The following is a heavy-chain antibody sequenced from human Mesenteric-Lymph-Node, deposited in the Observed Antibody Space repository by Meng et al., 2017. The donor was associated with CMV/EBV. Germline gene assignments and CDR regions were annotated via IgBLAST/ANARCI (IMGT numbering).Heavy chain of an antibody. D-gene: IGHD1-26*01. CDR1: AFPFGRYW. V-gene: IGHV3-74*01. CDR2: SNSDGNIT. CDR3: TKDSRENDFPVFDL. J-gene: IGHJ2*01. Sequence: SAFPFGRYWIHWVRQAPGKGLVWVSRSNSDGNITTYADSVTGRFTISRDNAKSTVYLQMNSLRAEDTAVYYCTKDSRENDFPVFDLWGRGTLVTVSS.